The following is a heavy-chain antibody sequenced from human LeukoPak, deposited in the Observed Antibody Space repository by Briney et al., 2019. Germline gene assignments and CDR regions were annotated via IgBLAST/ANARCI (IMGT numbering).Heavy chain of an antibody. CDR3: ARHGGGGSFWP. J-gene: IGHJ5*02. CDR1: GGSVSTGTYY. V-gene: IGHV4-61*01. Sequence: PSETLSLTCTVSGGSVSTGTYYWSWIRQPPGKGLEWIGYIYYNGDSDYNPSLRSRVTISVDTSKNQFSLRLSSVTAADTAVYYCARHGGGGSFWPWGQGTLVTVSS. CDR2: IYYNGDS. D-gene: IGHD2-15*01.